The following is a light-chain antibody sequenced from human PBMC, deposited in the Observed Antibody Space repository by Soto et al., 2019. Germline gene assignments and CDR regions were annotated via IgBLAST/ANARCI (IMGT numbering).Light chain of an antibody. CDR1: QSVSSSY. J-gene: IGKJ5*01. CDR3: QQYNNWPPIT. Sequence: EIVSTQSPGTLSLSPGERATLSCGASQSVSSSYLAWYQQKPGQAPRLLIYDTSTRATGIPARFSGSGSGTEFTLTISSLQSEDFAVYYCQQYNNWPPITFGQGTRLEIK. V-gene: IGKV3-15*01. CDR2: DTS.